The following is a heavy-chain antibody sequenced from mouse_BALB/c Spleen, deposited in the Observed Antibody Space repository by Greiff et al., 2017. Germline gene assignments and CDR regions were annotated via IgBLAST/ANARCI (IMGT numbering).Heavy chain of an antibody. J-gene: IGHJ2*01. Sequence: QVQLQQSGPELVKPGASVKISCKASGYTFTSYWMHWVKQRPGQGLEWIGYINPSTGYTEYNQKFKDKATLTADKSSSTAYMQLSSLTSEDSAVYYCARGATATGYFDYWGQGTTLTVSS. V-gene: IGHV1S26*01. CDR2: INPSTGYT. CDR3: ARGATATGYFDY. D-gene: IGHD1-2*01. CDR1: GYTFTSYW.